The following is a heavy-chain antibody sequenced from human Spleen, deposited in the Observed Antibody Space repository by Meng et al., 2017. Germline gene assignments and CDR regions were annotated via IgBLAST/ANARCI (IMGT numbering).Heavy chain of an antibody. J-gene: IGHJ4*02. D-gene: IGHD5-24*01. CDR2: IGAYNGNT. Sequence: QVRLVESGAGVKGPGDSIEVSCKASVNTFTTYGISWVRQAPGQGLEWMGWIGAYNGNTNYAQNFQGRLTLTTDTSMSTAYMELRSLRSDDTAVYYCARATIPDYWGQGTLVTVSS. CDR1: VNTFTTYG. CDR3: ARATIPDY. V-gene: IGHV1-18*01.